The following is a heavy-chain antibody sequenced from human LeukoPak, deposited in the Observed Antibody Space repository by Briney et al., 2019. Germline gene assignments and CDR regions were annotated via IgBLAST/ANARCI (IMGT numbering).Heavy chain of an antibody. CDR3: ARSSGGNIIGYNWFDP. CDR2: INAYNDYT. CDR1: GYIFTRYG. Sequence: ASVKVSYKASGYIFTRYGINWLRQAPGQGLEWMGWINAYNDYTNYAQKFQGRVTITADESTSTAYMELSSLRSEDTAVYYCARSSGGNIIGYNWFDPWGQGTLVTVSS. J-gene: IGHJ5*02. D-gene: IGHD4-23*01. V-gene: IGHV1-18*01.